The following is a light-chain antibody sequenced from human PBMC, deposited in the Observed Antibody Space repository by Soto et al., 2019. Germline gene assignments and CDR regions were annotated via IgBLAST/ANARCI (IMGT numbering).Light chain of an antibody. CDR2: GAS. CDR3: QQYERSPTT. CDR1: QSVSSTY. V-gene: IGKV3-20*01. Sequence: EIVLMQSPGTLSLSPGERATLSCRASQSVSSTYLAWYQQKPGQAPSLLIYGASRRATGIPDRFSGSGSGTDFTLTISRLEPEDFAVDYCQQYERSPTTFGGGTKVEIK. J-gene: IGKJ4*01.